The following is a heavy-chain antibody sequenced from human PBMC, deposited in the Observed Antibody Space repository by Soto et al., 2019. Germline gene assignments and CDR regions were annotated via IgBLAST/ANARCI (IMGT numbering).Heavy chain of an antibody. CDR3: ARGRYGDY. CDR1: GYTFTSYG. Sequence: QVHLVQSGAEVKKPGASVKVSCKASGYTFTSYGITWVQQAPGQGLEWMGWISAHNGNTDYAQKLQGRVIVTRDTSTSTACMELRSLRSDDTAVYYCARGRYGDYWGQGALVTVSS. CDR2: ISAHNGNT. J-gene: IGHJ4*02. D-gene: IGHD1-1*01. V-gene: IGHV1-18*01.